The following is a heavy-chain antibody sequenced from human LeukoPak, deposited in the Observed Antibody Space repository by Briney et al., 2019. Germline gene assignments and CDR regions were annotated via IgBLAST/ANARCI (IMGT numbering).Heavy chain of an antibody. J-gene: IGHJ5*02. CDR2: INHSGST. Sequence: GSLRLSCAASGFTFSDHYMDWVRQPPGKGLEWIGEINHSGSTNYNPSLKSRVTISVDTSKNQFSLKLSSVTAADTAVYYCARRARGNIAARRGNWFDPWGQGTLVTVSS. CDR1: GFTFSDHY. D-gene: IGHD6-6*01. V-gene: IGHV4-34*01. CDR3: ARRARGNIAARRGNWFDP.